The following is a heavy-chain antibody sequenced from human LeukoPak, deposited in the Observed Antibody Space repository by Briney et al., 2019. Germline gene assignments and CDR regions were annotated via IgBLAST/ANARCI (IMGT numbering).Heavy chain of an antibody. Sequence: ASVKVSCKASGFTFTSSAVQWVRQARGQRLEWIGWIVVGSGNTNYAQKFQERVTITRDMSTSTAYMELSSLRSEDTAVYYCAADAVGATSPEIFDYWGQGTLVTVSS. J-gene: IGHJ4*02. CDR1: GFTFTSSA. CDR3: AADAVGATSPEIFDY. CDR2: IVVGSGNT. V-gene: IGHV1-58*01. D-gene: IGHD1-26*01.